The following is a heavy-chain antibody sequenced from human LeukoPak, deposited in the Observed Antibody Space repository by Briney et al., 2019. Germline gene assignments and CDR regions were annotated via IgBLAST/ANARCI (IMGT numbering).Heavy chain of an antibody. V-gene: IGHV3-30-3*01. CDR1: GFTFSSYA. D-gene: IGHD4-17*01. CDR3: ARNDYGDYVWRRVEYFQH. J-gene: IGHJ1*01. Sequence: QSGGSLRLSCAASGFTFSSYAMHWVRQAPGKGLEWAAVISYDGSNKYYADSVKGRFTISRDNSKNTLYLQMNSLRAEDTAVYYCARNDYGDYVWRRVEYFQHWGQGTLVTVSS. CDR2: ISYDGSNK.